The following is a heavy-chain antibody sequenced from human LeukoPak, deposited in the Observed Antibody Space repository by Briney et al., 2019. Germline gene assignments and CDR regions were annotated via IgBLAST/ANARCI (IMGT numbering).Heavy chain of an antibody. V-gene: IGHV3-23*01. D-gene: IGHD4-17*01. CDR2: ISGSGGST. J-gene: IGHJ4*02. Sequence: GGSLRLSCAASGFTFSGYAMSWVRQAPGKGLEWVSAISGSGGSTYYADSVKGRFTISRDNSKNTLYLQMNSLRAEDTAVYYCARPYGDYGLAMDYWGQGTLVTVSS. CDR3: ARPYGDYGLAMDY. CDR1: GFTFSGYA.